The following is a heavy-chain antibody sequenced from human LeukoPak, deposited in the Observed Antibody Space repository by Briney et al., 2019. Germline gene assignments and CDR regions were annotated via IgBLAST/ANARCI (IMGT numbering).Heavy chain of an antibody. J-gene: IGHJ6*03. V-gene: IGHV1-2*02. CDR2: INPNSGGT. CDR1: GYTFTGYY. Sequence: GASVKVSCKASGYTFTGYYMHWVRQAPGQGLEWMGWINPNSGGTNYAQKFQGRVTMTRDTSISTAYMELSRLRSDDTAVYYCARISQGITMVRGASGTRYYYYYMGVWGKGTTVTISS. D-gene: IGHD3-10*01. CDR3: ARISQGITMVRGASGTRYYYYYMGV.